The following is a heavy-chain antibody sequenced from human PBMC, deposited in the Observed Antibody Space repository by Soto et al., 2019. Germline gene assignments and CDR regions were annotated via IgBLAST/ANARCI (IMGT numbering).Heavy chain of an antibody. Sequence: QLQLRESGPGLVKPSETLSLTCTVSGGSIISNNHYWGWIRQPPGKGLEWIGNIYYSGTTYYNPSRKSRVTMSVDTSKGQFSLKLSSMTVADTAVYFCARRSTISRGFDYWGQGTLVTVSS. CDR2: IYYSGTT. CDR3: ARRSTISRGFDY. D-gene: IGHD3-9*01. CDR1: GGSIISNNHY. V-gene: IGHV4-39*01. J-gene: IGHJ4*02.